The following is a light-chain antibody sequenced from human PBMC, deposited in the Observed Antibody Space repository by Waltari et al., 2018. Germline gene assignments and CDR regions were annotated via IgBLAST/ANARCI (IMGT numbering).Light chain of an antibody. CDR2: AAS. V-gene: IGKV1-39*01. Sequence: DIQMIQSPSSLSGSVEDRVTITCRASQSISSYLHWYQQKPGKAPKHLIYAASSLQSGVPSRFSGSGSGTDFTLTISSLQPEDFATYYCQQSYSTPYTFGQGTKLEIK. CDR1: QSISSY. CDR3: QQSYSTPYT. J-gene: IGKJ2*01.